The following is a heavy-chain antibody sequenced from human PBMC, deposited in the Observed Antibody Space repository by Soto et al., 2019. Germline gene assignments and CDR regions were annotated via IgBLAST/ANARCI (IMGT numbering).Heavy chain of an antibody. CDR2: IIPIFGTA. D-gene: IGHD3-16*02. Sequence: EASVKVSCKASGGTFSSYAISWVRQAPGQGLEWMGGIIPIFGTANYAQKFQGRVTITADKSTSTAYMELSSLRSEDTAVYYCARDPMITFGGVIVSNYYYYYGMGVWGQGTTVTVSS. V-gene: IGHV1-69*06. CDR3: ARDPMITFGGVIVSNYYYYYGMGV. CDR1: GGTFSSYA. J-gene: IGHJ6*02.